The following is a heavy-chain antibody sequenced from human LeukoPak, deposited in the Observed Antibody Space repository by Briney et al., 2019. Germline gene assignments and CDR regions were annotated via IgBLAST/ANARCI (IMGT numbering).Heavy chain of an antibody. J-gene: IGHJ4*02. CDR2: ISSSSSYI. Sequence: GSLRLSCAASGFTFSSYSMNWVRQAPGKGLEWVSSISSSSSYIYYADSVKGRFTISRDNAKYSLYLQMNSLRAEDTAVYYCARGGAVAPKFNFDYWGQGTLVTVSS. CDR1: GFTFSSYS. V-gene: IGHV3-21*01. CDR3: ARGGAVAPKFNFDY. D-gene: IGHD6-19*01.